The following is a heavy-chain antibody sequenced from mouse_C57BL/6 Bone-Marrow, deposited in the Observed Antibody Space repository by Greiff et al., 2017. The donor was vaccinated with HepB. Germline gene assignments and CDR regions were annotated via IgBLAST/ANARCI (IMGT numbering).Heavy chain of an antibody. J-gene: IGHJ2*01. D-gene: IGHD2-4*01. V-gene: IGHV1-26*01. CDR1: GYTFTDYY. Sequence: EVKLVESGPELVKPGASVKISCKASGYTFTDYYMNWVKQSHGKSLEWIGDINPNNGGTSYNQKFKGKATLTVDKSSSTAYMELRSLTSEDSAVYYCAREDFFYDYGPFDYWGQGTTLTVSA. CDR3: AREDFFYDYGPFDY. CDR2: INPNNGGT.